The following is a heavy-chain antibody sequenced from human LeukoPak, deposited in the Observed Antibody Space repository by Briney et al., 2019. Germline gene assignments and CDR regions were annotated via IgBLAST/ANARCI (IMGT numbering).Heavy chain of an antibody. J-gene: IGHJ4*02. CDR1: GFTFSSYW. V-gene: IGHV3-74*01. CDR2: INTEGRST. CDR3: AREHSSSSGLDY. D-gene: IGHD6-6*01. Sequence: GGSLRLSCAASGFTFSSYWMHWVRQAPGKGLVWVSRINTEGRSTSYADSVKGRFTISRDNAKNTLYLQMNSLRAEDTAVYYCAREHSSSSGLDYWGQGTLVTVSS.